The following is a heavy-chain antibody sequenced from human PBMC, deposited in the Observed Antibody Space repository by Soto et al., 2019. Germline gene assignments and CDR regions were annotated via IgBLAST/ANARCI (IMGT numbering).Heavy chain of an antibody. V-gene: IGHV3-21*06. D-gene: IGHD6-25*01. CDR2: ISRDSSQI. CDR3: ATDSG. J-gene: IGHJ1*01. Sequence: PGGSLRLSCAASGFTFSSFSMSWVRQAPGKGLEWVANISRDSSQIYYVDSVKGRFTISRDNAKNSLYLQMNSLGVEDMAVYYCATDSGWGQGTPVTVSS. CDR1: GFTFSSFS.